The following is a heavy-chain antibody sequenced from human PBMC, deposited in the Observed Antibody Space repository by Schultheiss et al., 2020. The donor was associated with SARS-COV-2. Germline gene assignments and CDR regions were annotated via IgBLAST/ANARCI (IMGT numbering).Heavy chain of an antibody. CDR2: INHSGST. Sequence: SETLSLTCAVYGGSFSGYYWSWIRQPPGKGLEWIGEINHSGSTNYNPSLKSRVTISVDTSKNQFSLKLSSVTAADTAVYYCARRGIVVAMLDPWGQGTLVTVSS. CDR3: ARRGIVVAMLDP. J-gene: IGHJ5*02. CDR1: GGSFSGYY. D-gene: IGHD3-22*01. V-gene: IGHV4-34*01.